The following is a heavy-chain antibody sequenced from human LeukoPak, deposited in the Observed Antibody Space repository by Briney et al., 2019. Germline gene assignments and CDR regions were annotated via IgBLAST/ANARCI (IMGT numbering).Heavy chain of an antibody. CDR2: IKVDGSEK. Sequence: PGGSLRLSCAVSVFTFSRYWMTWVRKAPGKGMEWVANIKVDGSEKYYVDAVKGRFTISRDNAKDSLYLQMNGLRAEDTAIYYCARAQWTAFDYYYYMDVWGKGTTVTVSS. CDR3: ARAQWTAFDYYYYMDV. CDR1: VFTFSRYW. J-gene: IGHJ6*03. V-gene: IGHV3-7*01. D-gene: IGHD3/OR15-3a*01.